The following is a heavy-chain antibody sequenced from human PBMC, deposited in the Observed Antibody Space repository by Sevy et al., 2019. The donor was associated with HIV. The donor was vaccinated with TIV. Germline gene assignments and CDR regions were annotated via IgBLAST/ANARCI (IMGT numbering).Heavy chain of an antibody. J-gene: IGHJ5*02. CDR3: ARDPTYYDFWRGYYTGWFDP. D-gene: IGHD3-3*01. V-gene: IGHV3-11*01. Sequence: GGSLRLSCAASGFTFSHYYMSWIRQAPGKGLEWVSYISSSGNTIYYTDSVKGRFTISRDNAKNSLYLQMDSLRAEDTAVYYCARDPTYYDFWRGYYTGWFDPWGQGTLVTVSS. CDR2: ISSSGNTI. CDR1: GFTFSHYY.